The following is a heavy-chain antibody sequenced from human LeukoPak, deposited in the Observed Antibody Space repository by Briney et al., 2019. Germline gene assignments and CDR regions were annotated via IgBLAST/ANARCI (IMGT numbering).Heavy chain of an antibody. CDR1: GGSISSGGYY. Sequence: SETLSLTCTVSGGSISSGGYYWSWIRQAPGTGLEWIGYIFYSGNRFYNPSLQSRLTISMDTSKNQFSLKLSSVTAADTAVYYCARVSGSCFLPPCYFDYWGQGILVTVSS. CDR2: IFYSGNR. D-gene: IGHD2-15*01. V-gene: IGHV4-30-4*01. CDR3: ARVSGSCFLPPCYFDY. J-gene: IGHJ4*02.